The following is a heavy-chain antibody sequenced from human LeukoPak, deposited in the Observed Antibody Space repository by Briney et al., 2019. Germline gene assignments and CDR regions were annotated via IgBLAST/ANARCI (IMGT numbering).Heavy chain of an antibody. J-gene: IGHJ1*01. CDR2: ISWNSGII. CDR3: AKAPPYYSDSSGYFQH. Sequence: GGSLRLSCAASGFMFDDSAMHWVRQVPGKGLEWVSCISWNSGIIDYADSVKGRFTISRDNAKNSLYLQMNNLRPDDTAFYYCAKAPPYYSDSSGYFQHWGQGTLVTVSS. D-gene: IGHD3-22*01. V-gene: IGHV3-9*01. CDR1: GFMFDDSA.